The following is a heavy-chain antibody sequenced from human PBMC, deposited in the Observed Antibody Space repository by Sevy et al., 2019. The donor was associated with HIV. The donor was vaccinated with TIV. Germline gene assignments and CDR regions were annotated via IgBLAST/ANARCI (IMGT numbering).Heavy chain of an antibody. Sequence: ASVKVSCKASGYTFTSYYMHWVRQAPGQGLEWMGIINPSGGSTSYAQKFQGRVTMTRDTSTSTVYMELSSLRSEDTAVYYCARVSFSYCSSTSWPFDYWGQGTLVTVSS. CDR2: INPSGGST. J-gene: IGHJ4*02. D-gene: IGHD2-2*01. V-gene: IGHV1-46*01. CDR3: ARVSFSYCSSTSWPFDY. CDR1: GYTFTSYY.